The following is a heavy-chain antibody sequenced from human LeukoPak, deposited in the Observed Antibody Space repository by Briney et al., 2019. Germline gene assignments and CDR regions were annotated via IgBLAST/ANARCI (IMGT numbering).Heavy chain of an antibody. CDR2: IKQDGGQI. V-gene: IGHV3-7*01. CDR1: GFTFRSYW. CDR3: ARGGWYYSFEI. Sequence: GGSLRLSCTASGFTFRSYWMSWIRQAPGKGLEWVANIKQDGGQIYYVDSVKGRFTISRDNAKNSLYLQVNSLRAEDTAVYYCARGGWYYSFEIWGQGTMVTVSS. J-gene: IGHJ3*02. D-gene: IGHD6-19*01.